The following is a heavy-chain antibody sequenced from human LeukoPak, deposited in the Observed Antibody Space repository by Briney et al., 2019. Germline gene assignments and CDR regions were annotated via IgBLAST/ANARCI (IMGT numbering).Heavy chain of an antibody. CDR2: IYHSGST. V-gene: IGHV4-38-2*02. Sequence: SETLSLTCTVSGYSISSGYYWGWIRQPPGKGLEWIGSIYHSGSTYYNPSLKSRVTISVDTSKNQFSLKLSSVTAADTAVYYCARHRGYNWNDDPYYFNYWGQGTLVTVSS. J-gene: IGHJ4*02. CDR3: ARHRGYNWNDDPYYFNY. D-gene: IGHD1-1*01. CDR1: GYSISSGYY.